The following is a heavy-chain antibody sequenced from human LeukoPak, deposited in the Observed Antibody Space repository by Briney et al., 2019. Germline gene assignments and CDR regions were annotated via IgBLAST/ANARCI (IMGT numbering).Heavy chain of an antibody. V-gene: IGHV4-4*07. Sequence: PSETLSLTCTVSGGSISSYYWSWIRQPAGKGLEWIGRIYTSGSTNYNPSLKSRVTMSVDTSKNQFSLKLSSVTAADTAVYYCARVHKPAKRITMVRGVIIRTSYYFDYWGQGTLVTVSS. CDR1: GGSISSYY. D-gene: IGHD3-10*01. J-gene: IGHJ4*02. CDR3: ARVHKPAKRITMVRGVIIRTSYYFDY. CDR2: IYTSGST.